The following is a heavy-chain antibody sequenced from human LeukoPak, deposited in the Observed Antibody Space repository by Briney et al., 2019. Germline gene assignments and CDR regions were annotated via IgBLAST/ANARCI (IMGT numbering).Heavy chain of an antibody. CDR2: ISSDGIHT. CDR3: SKDRPRSSFDY. V-gene: IGHV3-21*01. J-gene: IGHJ4*02. D-gene: IGHD6-6*01. Sequence: GGSLRLSCAASGFTFSSNTMNWVRQAPGKGLEWVSSISSDGIHTFYADPVKGRFTISRDNAKNSLYLQMNSLRDEDTAVYYSSKDRPRSSFDYWGQGILVTVSS. CDR1: GFTFSSNT.